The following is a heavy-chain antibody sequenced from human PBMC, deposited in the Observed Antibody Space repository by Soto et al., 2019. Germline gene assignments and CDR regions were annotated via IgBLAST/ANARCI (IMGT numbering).Heavy chain of an antibody. CDR3: ARGASTDRRTWVDY. CDR1: GFTFSAYS. CDR2: ISSTGTYI. Sequence: EVQLVESGGGLVKPGGSLRVSCAASGFTFSAYSLNWVRQAPGKGLEWVASISSTGTYIYYADSVEGRFTISGDNAKKSPHLEMASLRVEETAVYYCARGASTDRRTWVDYWGQGTLGIVSS. V-gene: IGHV3-21*01. D-gene: IGHD3-22*01. J-gene: IGHJ4*02.